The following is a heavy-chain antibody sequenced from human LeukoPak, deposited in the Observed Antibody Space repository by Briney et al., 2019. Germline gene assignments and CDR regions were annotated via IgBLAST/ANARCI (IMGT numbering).Heavy chain of an antibody. V-gene: IGHV3-30*18. J-gene: IGHJ5*02. D-gene: IGHD2-2*01. CDR3: AKDRDIVVVPAAILPFDP. CDR1: GFTFSSYG. Sequence: GRSLRLSCAASGFTFSSYGMHWVRQAPGKGLEWVAIISYDGTNKYYADSVKGRFTISRDNSKNTLHLQMNSLRAEDTAVYYCAKDRDIVVVPAAILPFDPWGQGTLVTVSS. CDR2: ISYDGTNK.